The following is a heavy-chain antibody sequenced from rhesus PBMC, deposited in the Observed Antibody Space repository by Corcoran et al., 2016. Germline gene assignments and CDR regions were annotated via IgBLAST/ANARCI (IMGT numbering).Heavy chain of an antibody. CDR3: ARGGERFDY. D-gene: IGHD1-44*01. J-gene: IGHJ4*01. CDR1: GGSISGGYYY. Sequence: QVKLQESGPGLVKPLETLSLTCAVSGGSISGGYYYWSWIRQPPGQGLGWIGGNYNSSVDTYYNPSLKSRVTISKDTSKNQFSLKLSSVPAADTAVYYCARGGERFDYWGQGVLVTVSS. CDR2: NYNSSVDT. V-gene: IGHV4S12*01.